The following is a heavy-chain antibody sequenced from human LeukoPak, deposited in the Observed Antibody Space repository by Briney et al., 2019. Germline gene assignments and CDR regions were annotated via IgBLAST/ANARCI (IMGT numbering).Heavy chain of an antibody. V-gene: IGHV3-33*01. Sequence: PGRSLRLSCAASGFTFSSYGMHWVRQAPGKGLEGVAVIWYDGSNKYYADSVKGRFTISRDNSKNTLYLQMNSLRAEDTAVYYCATYVSHYYYGMDVWGQGTTVTVSS. CDR1: GFTFSSYG. CDR2: IWYDGSNK. CDR3: ATYVSHYYYGMDV. D-gene: IGHD2-8*01. J-gene: IGHJ6*02.